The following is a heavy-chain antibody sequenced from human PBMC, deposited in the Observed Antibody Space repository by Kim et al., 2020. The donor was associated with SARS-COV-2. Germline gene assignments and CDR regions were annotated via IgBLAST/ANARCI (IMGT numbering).Heavy chain of an antibody. D-gene: IGHD3-10*01. CDR3: VRDRGLSYYYYGMDV. CDR2: ISSSGSTI. Sequence: GGSLRLSCAASGFTFSGYEMNWVRQAPGKGLEWVSYISSSGSTIYYADSVKGRFTISRDNAKNSLYLQMNSLRAEDTAVYYCVRDRGLSYYYYGMDVWGQGTTVTVSS. V-gene: IGHV3-48*03. J-gene: IGHJ6*02. CDR1: GFTFSGYE.